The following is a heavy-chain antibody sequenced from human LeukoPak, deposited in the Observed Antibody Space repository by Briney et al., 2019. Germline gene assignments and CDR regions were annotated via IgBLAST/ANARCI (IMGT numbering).Heavy chain of an antibody. V-gene: IGHV4-39*07. Sequence: NPSETLSLTCTVAGGSISSSSYYWGWLRQPPWKGLDWIGSIYYSGSTYYHPSLNSRFTISVDPSKNQFSLKLSYVTAADTAVYYCAREPHDFWSFHAFYAFDIWGQGTMVTVSS. CDR1: GGSISSSSYY. CDR3: AREPHDFWSFHAFYAFDI. D-gene: IGHD3-3*01. CDR2: IYYSGST. J-gene: IGHJ3*02.